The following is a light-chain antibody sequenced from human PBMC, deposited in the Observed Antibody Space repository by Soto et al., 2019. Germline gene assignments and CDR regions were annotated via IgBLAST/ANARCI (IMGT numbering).Light chain of an antibody. V-gene: IGLV4-69*01. CDR1: SGHSSYA. CDR2: LNSDGSH. J-gene: IGLJ3*02. CDR3: QTWGTGLLV. Sequence: QAVVTQSPSASASLGASVKLTCTLSSGHSSYAIAWHQQQPEKGPWYLMKLNSDGSHSKGDGIPDRFSGSSSGAERYLTISSLQSEDEADYYCQTWGTGLLVFGGGPKLTVL.